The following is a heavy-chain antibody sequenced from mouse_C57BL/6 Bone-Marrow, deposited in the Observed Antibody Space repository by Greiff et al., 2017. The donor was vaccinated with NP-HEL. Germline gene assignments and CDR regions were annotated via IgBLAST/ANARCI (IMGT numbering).Heavy chain of an antibody. CDR1: GFTFSDYG. Sequence: EVMLVESGGGLVKPGGSLKLSCAASGFTFSDYGMHWVRQAPEKGLEWVAYISSGSSTIYYADTVKGRFTISRDNAKNTLFLQMTSLRSEDTAMYYCASLLWLRRGYAMDYWGQGTSVTVSS. CDR2: ISSGSSTI. J-gene: IGHJ4*01. V-gene: IGHV5-17*01. CDR3: ASLLWLRRGYAMDY. D-gene: IGHD2-2*01.